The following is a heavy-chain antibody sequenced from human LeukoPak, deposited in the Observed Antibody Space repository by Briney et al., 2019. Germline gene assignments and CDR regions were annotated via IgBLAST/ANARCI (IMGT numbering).Heavy chain of an antibody. D-gene: IGHD2/OR15-2a*01. V-gene: IGHV4-39*01. CDR3: AGHHPRNTVDF. CDR1: GGSISSITYY. CDR2: IYYTGST. J-gene: IGHJ4*02. Sequence: SETLSLTCTVSGGSISSITYYWGWVRQPPGKGLEWIGSIYYTGSTYYNPSLKSRVIISVDTSKNQFSLKLTSVTAADTAVYYCAGHHPRNTVDFWGQGTLVTVSS.